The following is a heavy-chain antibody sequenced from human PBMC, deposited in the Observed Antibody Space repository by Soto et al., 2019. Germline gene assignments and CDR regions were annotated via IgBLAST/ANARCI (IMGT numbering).Heavy chain of an antibody. V-gene: IGHV3-30*18. J-gene: IGHJ4*02. CDR3: AKGGLLQLAIDY. Sequence: PGGSLRLSCAASGFTFSSYGMHWVRQAPGKGLEWVAVISYDGSNKYYADSVKGRFTISRDNSKNTLYLQMNSLRAEDTAVYYCAKGGLLQLAIDYWGQGTQVTVSS. CDR1: GFTFSSYG. D-gene: IGHD6-13*01. CDR2: ISYDGSNK.